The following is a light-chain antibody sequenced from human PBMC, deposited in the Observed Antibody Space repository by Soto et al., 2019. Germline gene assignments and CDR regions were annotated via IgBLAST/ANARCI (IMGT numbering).Light chain of an antibody. V-gene: IGKV1-8*01. Sequence: ATRMTQSPSSLSTSTGDRVTITCRASQGISSYLAWYQQKSGKAPKLLIYAASTLQSGVPSRFSGSGSGTDFTLTISSLQSEDFATYYCQQLSRYPLTFGGGTKVDIK. J-gene: IGKJ4*01. CDR1: QGISSY. CDR2: AAS. CDR3: QQLSRYPLT.